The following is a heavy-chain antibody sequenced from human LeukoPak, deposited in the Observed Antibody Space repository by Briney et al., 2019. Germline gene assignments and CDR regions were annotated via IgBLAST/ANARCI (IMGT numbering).Heavy chain of an antibody. J-gene: IGHJ4*02. CDR3: AKDPLDRYYYDSSGYYFGY. V-gene: IGHV3-23*01. CDR2: ISQDGSDT. D-gene: IGHD3-22*01. Sequence: GGSLRLSCAASGFTFSSYAMSWVRQAAGKGPEWVSSISQDGSDTFYAASVRGRFTISRDNSKNTLYLQMNSLRAEDTAVYYCAKDPLDRYYYDSSGYYFGYWGQGTLVTVSS. CDR1: GFTFSSYA.